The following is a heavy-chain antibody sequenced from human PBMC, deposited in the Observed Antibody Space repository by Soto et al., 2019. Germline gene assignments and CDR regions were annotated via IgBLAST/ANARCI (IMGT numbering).Heavy chain of an antibody. CDR2: IYHSGST. V-gene: IGHV4-4*02. Sequence: PSETLSLTCTVSGGSISSSNWWSWVRQPPGKGLEWVGEIYHSGSTNYNPSLKSRVTISVDKSKNQFSLKLSSVTAADTAVYYCARDHKLGGGWDEGYYYGMDVWGQGTTVTVSS. CDR1: GGSISSSNW. J-gene: IGHJ6*02. D-gene: IGHD6-19*01. CDR3: ARDHKLGGGWDEGYYYGMDV.